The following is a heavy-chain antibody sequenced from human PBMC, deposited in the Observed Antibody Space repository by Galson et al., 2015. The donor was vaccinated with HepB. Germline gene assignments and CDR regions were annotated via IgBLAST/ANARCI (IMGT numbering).Heavy chain of an antibody. CDR2: IIPIFGTA. Sequence: SVKVSCKASGGTFSSYAISWVRQAPGQGLEWMGGIIPIFGTANYAQKFQGRVTITADESTSTAYMELSSLRSEDTAVYYCARHLETAAGTFDYWGQGTLVTVPS. CDR3: ARHLETAAGTFDY. CDR1: GGTFSSYA. D-gene: IGHD6-13*01. J-gene: IGHJ4*02. V-gene: IGHV1-69*13.